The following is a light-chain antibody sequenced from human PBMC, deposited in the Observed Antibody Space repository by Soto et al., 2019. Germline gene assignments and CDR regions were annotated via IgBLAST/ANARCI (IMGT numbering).Light chain of an antibody. V-gene: IGLV1-51*02. CDR3: GTWDSSLSAGRV. Sequence: QSVLTQPHSVSAAPGQTVTISCSGSSSNIGNNYVSWYQQLPGTAPKLLIYENNKRPSGIPDRFSGSKSGTSATLGITGLQTGDEADYYCGTWDSSLSAGRVFGGGTKVTVL. J-gene: IGLJ2*01. CDR1: SSNIGNNY. CDR2: ENN.